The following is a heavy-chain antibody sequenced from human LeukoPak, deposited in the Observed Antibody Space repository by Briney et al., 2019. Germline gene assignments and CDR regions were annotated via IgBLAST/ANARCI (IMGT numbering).Heavy chain of an antibody. J-gene: IGHJ4*02. Sequence: NPSETLSLTCTVSGGSMSSSSYYWGWIRQPPGKGLEWIGSFYYSGSTFYNPSLKSRVTISVDTSKNQFSLKLSSVTAADTAVYYCARHNRGFGELFDPFDYWGQGTLATVSS. CDR1: GGSMSSSSYY. CDR2: FYYSGST. D-gene: IGHD3-10*01. CDR3: ARHNRGFGELFDPFDY. V-gene: IGHV4-39*01.